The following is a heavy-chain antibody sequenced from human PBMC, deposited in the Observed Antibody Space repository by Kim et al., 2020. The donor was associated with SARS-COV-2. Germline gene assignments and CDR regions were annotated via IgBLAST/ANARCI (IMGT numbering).Heavy chain of an antibody. Sequence: GGSLRLSCAASGFTFSSYWMHWVRQAPGKGLVWVSRINSDGSSTSYADSVKGRFTISRDNEKNTLYLQMNSLTAEDTAVYFCAKVFTWFDPWGQGTLVAVSS. V-gene: IGHV3-74*01. J-gene: IGHJ5*02. CDR3: AKVFTWFDP. CDR1: GFTFSSYW. CDR2: INSDGSST. D-gene: IGHD3-16*01.